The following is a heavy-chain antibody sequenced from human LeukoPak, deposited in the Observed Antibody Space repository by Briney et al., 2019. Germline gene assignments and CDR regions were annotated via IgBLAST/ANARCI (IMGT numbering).Heavy chain of an antibody. D-gene: IGHD3-10*01. CDR2: IWYDGSNK. CDR3: ARGDYYGSGSQGY. V-gene: IGHV3-33*01. J-gene: IGHJ4*02. Sequence: GGSLRLSCAASGFTFSSYGMHWVRQAPGKGLEWVAVIWYDGSNKYYAVSVKGRFTISRDNSKNTLYLQMNSLRAEDTAVYYCARGDYYGSGSQGYWGQGTLVTVSS. CDR1: GFTFSSYG.